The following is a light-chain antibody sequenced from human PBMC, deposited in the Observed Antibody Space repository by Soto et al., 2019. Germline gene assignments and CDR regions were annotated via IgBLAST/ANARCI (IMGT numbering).Light chain of an antibody. CDR2: RSD. CDR3: SARDDSLSGVV. J-gene: IGLJ2*01. CDR1: SSNIGSNH. Sequence: QSVLTQPPSTSGTPGQRVTICCSGSSSNIGSNHVYWYQQFPGMAPKLLMYRSDQRPTGVPDRFSGSKSGTSASLAISGLRSDDEADYYCSARDDSLSGVVFGGGTKLTVL. V-gene: IGLV1-47*01.